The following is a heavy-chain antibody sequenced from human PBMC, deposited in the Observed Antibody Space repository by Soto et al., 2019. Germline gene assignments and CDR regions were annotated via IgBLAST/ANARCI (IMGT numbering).Heavy chain of an antibody. CDR1: GYTFTGYY. CDR2: INPNSGGT. J-gene: IGHJ4*02. V-gene: IGHV1-2*04. Sequence: GASVKVSCKASGYTFTGYYMHWVRQAPGQGLEWMGWINPNSGGTNYAQKFQGWVTMTRDTSISTAYMELSRLRSDDTAVYYCARGFLIKQCLVTGFDYWGQGTLVTVSS. CDR3: ARGFLIKQCLVTGFDY. D-gene: IGHD6-19*01.